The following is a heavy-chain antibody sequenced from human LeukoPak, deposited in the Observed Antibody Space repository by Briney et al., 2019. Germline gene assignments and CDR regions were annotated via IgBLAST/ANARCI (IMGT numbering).Heavy chain of an antibody. CDR1: GDSISSGGYC. Sequence: SETLSLTCDVSGDSISSGGYCWTWIRQLPGKGLEWIGYIYHSGTTYYNPSLKSRVTMSVDTSKNQFFLKVNTVTAADTAVYYCARAVLDNENYYAWFDPWGQGTLVTVSS. D-gene: IGHD3-10*01. J-gene: IGHJ5*02. CDR3: ARAVLDNENYYAWFDP. V-gene: IGHV4-30-2*06. CDR2: IYHSGTT.